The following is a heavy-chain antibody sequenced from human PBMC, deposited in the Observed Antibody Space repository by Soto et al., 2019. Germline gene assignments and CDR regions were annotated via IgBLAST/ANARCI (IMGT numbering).Heavy chain of an antibody. D-gene: IGHD1-1*01. Sequence: QPGGSLRLSCAAPGFTFTSPAMHWVRQAPGKGLEWVTIISYNGINKYYADSVKGRFTISRDNSNNVLYLQMNSLRPEDTALYYCARHLTEGTGGLDYWGQGTLVTVSS. CDR3: ARHLTEGTGGLDY. J-gene: IGHJ4*02. CDR1: GFTFTSPA. CDR2: ISYNGINK. V-gene: IGHV3-30-3*01.